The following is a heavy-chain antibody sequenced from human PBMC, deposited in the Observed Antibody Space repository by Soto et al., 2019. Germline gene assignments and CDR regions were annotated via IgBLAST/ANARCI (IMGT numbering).Heavy chain of an antibody. CDR1: GFTFSSYA. CDR3: ARVPTVVTTAYYFDY. Sequence: QVQLVESGGGVVQPGRSLRLSCAASGFTFSSYAMHWVRQAPGKVLEWVAVISYDGSNKYYADSVKGRFTISRDNSKNTLYLEMNSLRAEDTAVYCCARVPTVVTTAYYFDYWGQGALVSVSS. J-gene: IGHJ4*02. CDR2: ISYDGSNK. D-gene: IGHD4-17*01. V-gene: IGHV3-30-3*01.